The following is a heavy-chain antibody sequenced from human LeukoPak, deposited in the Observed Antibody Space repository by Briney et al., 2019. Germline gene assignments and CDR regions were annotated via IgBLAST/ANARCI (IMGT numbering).Heavy chain of an antibody. Sequence: GGSLRLSCAASGFTFSDSYMTWIRQAPGKGLELLSYISGSASDVNYIDSVRGRFTISRDNAKNSLYLQMNSLRAEDTAVYYCAELGITMIGGVWGKGTTVTISS. J-gene: IGHJ6*04. CDR1: GFTFSDSY. D-gene: IGHD3-10*02. CDR3: AELGITMIGGV. CDR2: ISGSASDV. V-gene: IGHV3-11*06.